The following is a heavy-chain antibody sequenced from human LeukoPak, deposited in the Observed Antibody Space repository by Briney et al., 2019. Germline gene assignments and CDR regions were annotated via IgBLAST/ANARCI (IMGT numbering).Heavy chain of an antibody. CDR2: ISANNGET. J-gene: IGHJ4*02. Sequence: ASVMVSCKASGYTFTNYGISWVRQAPGQGLEWMAWISANNGETRYAQNFQGRVTMTTDTSTSTAYLELRSLRSDDTAMYYCARVPPSAHQLLSSDYWGQGTQVTVSS. V-gene: IGHV1-18*04. CDR3: ARVPPSAHQLLSSDY. CDR1: GYTFTNYG. D-gene: IGHD2-2*01.